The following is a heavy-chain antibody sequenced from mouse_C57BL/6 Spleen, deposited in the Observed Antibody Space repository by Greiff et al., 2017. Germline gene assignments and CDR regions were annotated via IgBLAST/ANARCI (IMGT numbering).Heavy chain of an antibody. J-gene: IGHJ4*01. V-gene: IGHV1-81*01. CDR2: IYPRSGNT. D-gene: IGHD2-4*01. Sequence: QVQLQQSGAELARPGASVKLSCKASGYTFTSYGISWVKQRTGQGLEWIGEIYPRSGNTYYNEKFKGKATLTADKSSSTAYMELRSLTSEDSAVYFCAREPSIYYDYPLAMDYWGQGTSVTVSS. CDR3: AREPSIYYDYPLAMDY. CDR1: GYTFTSYG.